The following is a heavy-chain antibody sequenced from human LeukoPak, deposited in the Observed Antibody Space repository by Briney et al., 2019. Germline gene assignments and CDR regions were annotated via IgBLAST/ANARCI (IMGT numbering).Heavy chain of an antibody. V-gene: IGHV3-30*04. CDR3: ARDLATNKYYMDV. D-gene: IGHD5-24*01. CDR1: GFTFSSYA. Sequence: PGGSLRLACAASGFTFSSYAMSWVRQAPGKGLEWVGVISYDGSNKYYADSVKGRFTISRDNSKNTLYLQMNSLRAEDTAVYYCARDLATNKYYMDVWGKGTTVTVSS. CDR2: ISYDGSNK. J-gene: IGHJ6*03.